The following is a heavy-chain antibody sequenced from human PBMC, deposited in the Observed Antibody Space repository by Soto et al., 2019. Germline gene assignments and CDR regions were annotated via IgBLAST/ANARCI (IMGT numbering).Heavy chain of an antibody. V-gene: IGHV3-33*01. J-gene: IGHJ4*02. CDR2: IWYDGSNK. D-gene: IGHD6-13*01. CDR3: ARDGSAQQLDPAFDY. CDR1: GFTFSSYV. Sequence: PGGSLRLSCAASGFTFSSYVMHWVRQAPGKGLEWVAVIWYDGSNKYYADSVKGRFTISRDNSKNTLYLQMNSLRAEDTAVYYCARDGSAQQLDPAFDYWGQGTLVTVSS.